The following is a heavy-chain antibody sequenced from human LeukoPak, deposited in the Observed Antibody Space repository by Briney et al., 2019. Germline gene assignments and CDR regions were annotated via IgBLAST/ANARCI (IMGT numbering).Heavy chain of an antibody. Sequence: SETLSLTCTVSGGSISSYYWSWIRQPPGKGLEWIGYIYYSGSTNYNPSLKSRVTISVDTSKNQFSLKLSSVTAADTAVHYCARASRNSVRAFDIWGQGTMVTVSS. CDR1: GGSISSYY. D-gene: IGHD4-23*01. J-gene: IGHJ3*02. V-gene: IGHV4-59*01. CDR3: ARASRNSVRAFDI. CDR2: IYYSGST.